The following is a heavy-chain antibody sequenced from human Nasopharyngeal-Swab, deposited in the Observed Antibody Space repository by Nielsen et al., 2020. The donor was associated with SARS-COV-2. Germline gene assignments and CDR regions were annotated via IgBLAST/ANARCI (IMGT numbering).Heavy chain of an antibody. CDR3: ARGSEGGIAARQPNFDY. D-gene: IGHD6-6*01. Sequence: WIRQPPGKGLEWIGEINHGGSTNYNPSLKSRVTISVDTSKNQFSLKLSSVTAADTAVYYCARGSEGGIAARQPNFDYWGQGTLVTVSS. CDR2: INHGGST. V-gene: IGHV4-34*01. J-gene: IGHJ4*02.